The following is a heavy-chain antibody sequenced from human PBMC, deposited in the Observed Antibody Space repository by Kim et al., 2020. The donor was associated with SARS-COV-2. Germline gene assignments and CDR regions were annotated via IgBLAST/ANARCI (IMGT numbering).Heavy chain of an antibody. D-gene: IGHD2-21*02. CDR3: ARLGNCGGDCYYFDY. V-gene: IGHV5-51*01. Sequence: SPSLQGQVTISADKSISTAYLQWSSLKASDTAMYYCARLGNCGGDCYYFDYWGQGTLVTVSS. J-gene: IGHJ4*02.